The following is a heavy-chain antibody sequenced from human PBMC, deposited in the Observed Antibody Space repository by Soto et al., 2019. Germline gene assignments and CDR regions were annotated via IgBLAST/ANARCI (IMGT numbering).Heavy chain of an antibody. J-gene: IGHJ3*02. CDR3: ATANTPYAFDM. V-gene: IGHV3-7*01. Sequence: VQLVESGGGLVQPGESLSLSCTASGLTFSISWMTWVRQAPGEGLEWVSNINPAGNVQHYADSVKERFTISRDNAKNSLFLQMSGLRVEETAVSYCATANTPYAFDMWGQGTMVTVSS. CDR2: INPAGNVQ. CDR1: GLTFSISW.